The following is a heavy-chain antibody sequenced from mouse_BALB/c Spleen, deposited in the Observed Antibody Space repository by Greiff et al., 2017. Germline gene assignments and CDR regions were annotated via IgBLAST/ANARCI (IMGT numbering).Heavy chain of an antibody. CDR1: GFTFSSYT. D-gene: IGHD2-2*01. Sequence: DVKLQESGGGLVKPGGSLKLSCAASGFTFSSYTMSWVRQTPEKRLEWVATISSGGSYTYYPDSVKGRFTISRDNAKNTLYLQMSSLKSEDTAMYYCTRDGDDDGEYWGQGTTLTVSS. V-gene: IGHV5-6-4*01. CDR3: TRDGDDDGEY. J-gene: IGHJ2*01. CDR2: ISSGGSYT.